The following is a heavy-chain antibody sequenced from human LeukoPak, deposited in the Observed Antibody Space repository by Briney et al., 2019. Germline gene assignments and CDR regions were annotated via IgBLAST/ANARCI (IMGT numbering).Heavy chain of an antibody. Sequence: ASVKVSCKASGYTFTGYYVHWVRQAPGQGLEWMGWIGAYNGNTNYAQKLQGRVTMTTDTSTSTAYMELRSLRSDDTAVYYCARVYQASLRYFDWLLPGDNGAYYFDYWGQGTLVTVSS. V-gene: IGHV1-18*04. CDR2: IGAYNGNT. D-gene: IGHD3-9*01. CDR3: ARVYQASLRYFDWLLPGDNGAYYFDY. CDR1: GYTFTGYY. J-gene: IGHJ4*02.